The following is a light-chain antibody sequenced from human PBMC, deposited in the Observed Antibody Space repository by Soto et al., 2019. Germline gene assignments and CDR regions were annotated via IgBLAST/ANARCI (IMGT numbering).Light chain of an antibody. J-gene: IGLJ2*01. CDR2: RNN. V-gene: IGLV1-47*01. CDR1: SSNIESNY. CDR3: ATWDDSLSGPV. Sequence: QSALTQPPSASGTPGQRVTISCSGRSSNIESNYVYWYQQFPGTAPKLLIYRNNQRPSGVPDRFSGSETGTSASLAISGLRSEDEADYHCATWDDSLSGPVFGGGTKVTVL.